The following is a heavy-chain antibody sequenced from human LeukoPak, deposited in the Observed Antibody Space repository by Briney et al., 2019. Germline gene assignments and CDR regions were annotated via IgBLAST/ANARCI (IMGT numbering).Heavy chain of an antibody. Sequence: SETLSLTCTVSGGSISSSSYYWGWIRQPPGKGLEWIGSIYYSGSTYYNPSLKSRVTISVDTSKNQFSLKLSSVTAADTAVYYCARDSGWSGSYYSFDYWGQGTLVTVSS. J-gene: IGHJ4*02. CDR2: IYYSGST. V-gene: IGHV4-39*02. CDR1: GGSISSSSYY. D-gene: IGHD1-26*01. CDR3: ARDSGWSGSYYSFDY.